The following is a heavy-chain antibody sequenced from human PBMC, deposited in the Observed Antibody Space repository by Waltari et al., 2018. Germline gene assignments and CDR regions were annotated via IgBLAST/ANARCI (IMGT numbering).Heavy chain of an antibody. J-gene: IGHJ4*02. CDR3: AHTTYDSSGFYPYFDY. Sequence: TLKESAPTLVQPTETLTLTCTFSGFSLSTSGMGVGWIRQPPGKALEWLALIYWDEDKRYSPSLESRLTITKDTSKNHVVLTMTNMDPVDTATYYCAHTTYDSSGFYPYFDYWGQGTLVTVSS. CDR1: GFSLSTSGMG. CDR2: IYWDEDK. D-gene: IGHD3-22*01. V-gene: IGHV2-5*02.